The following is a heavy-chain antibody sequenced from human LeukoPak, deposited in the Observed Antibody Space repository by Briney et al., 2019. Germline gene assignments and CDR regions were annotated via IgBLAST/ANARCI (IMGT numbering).Heavy chain of an antibody. CDR2: ISWNSGSI. Sequence: GGSLRLSCAASGFTFDDYAMHWVRHAPGKGLEWVSGISWNSGSIGYADSVKGRFTISRDNAKNSLYLQMNSLRAEDTALYYCAVYCSSTSCYCYWGQGTLVTVSS. J-gene: IGHJ4*02. CDR1: GFTFDDYA. CDR3: AVYCSSTSCYCY. D-gene: IGHD2-2*01. V-gene: IGHV3-9*01.